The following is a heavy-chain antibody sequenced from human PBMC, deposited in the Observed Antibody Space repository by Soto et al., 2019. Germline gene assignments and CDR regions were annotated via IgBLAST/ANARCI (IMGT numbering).Heavy chain of an antibody. CDR3: ARAIAARRNYYYYGMDV. Sequence: VQLVQSGAEVKKPGSSVKVSCKASGGTFSSYAISWVRQAPGQGLEWMGGIIPIFGTANYAQKFQGRVTITADESTSTAYMELSSLRSEDTAVYYCARAIAARRNYYYYGMDVWGQGTTVTVSS. J-gene: IGHJ6*02. CDR2: IIPIFGTA. V-gene: IGHV1-69*01. CDR1: GGTFSSYA. D-gene: IGHD6-6*01.